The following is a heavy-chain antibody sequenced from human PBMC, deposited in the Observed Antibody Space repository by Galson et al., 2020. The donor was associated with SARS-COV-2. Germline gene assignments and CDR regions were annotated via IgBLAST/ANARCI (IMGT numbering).Heavy chain of an antibody. Sequence: ASVKVSCKASGYTFTGYYMHWVRQAPGQGLEWMGWINPNSGGTNYAQKFQGWVTMTRDTSISTAYMELSRLRSDDTAVYYCARAPRRRYCSSTSCSSPYYYYYYMDVWGKGPTVTVSS. V-gene: IGHV1-2*04. CDR2: INPNSGGT. CDR1: GYTFTGYY. J-gene: IGHJ6*03. D-gene: IGHD2-2*01. CDR3: ARAPRRRYCSSTSCSSPYYYYYYMDV.